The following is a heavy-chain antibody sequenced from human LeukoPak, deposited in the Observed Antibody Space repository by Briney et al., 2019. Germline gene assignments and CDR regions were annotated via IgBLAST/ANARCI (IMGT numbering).Heavy chain of an antibody. Sequence: GGSLRLSCAASVFTFSSYVMSWVRQAPGKGLEWVSAISGSGGSTYYADSVKGRFTVSRDNSKNTLYLQMNSLRAEDTAVYYYAKDAKYVFFDYWGQGTLVTVSS. CDR3: AKDAKYVFFDY. J-gene: IGHJ4*02. D-gene: IGHD4/OR15-4a*01. V-gene: IGHV3-23*01. CDR2: ISGSGGST. CDR1: VFTFSSYV.